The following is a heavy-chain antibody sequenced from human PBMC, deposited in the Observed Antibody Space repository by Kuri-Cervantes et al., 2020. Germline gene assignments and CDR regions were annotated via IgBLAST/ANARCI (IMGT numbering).Heavy chain of an antibody. D-gene: IGHD6-6*01. V-gene: IGHV3-30*14. CDR3: ARDHIAAHPA. Sequence: GGSLRLSCAASGFTFSSYAMHWVRQAPGKGMEWVAVISYDGSNKYYAASVKGRFTISRDNSKNTLYLQMNSLRAEDTAVYYCARDHIAAHPAWGQGTLVTVSS. J-gene: IGHJ4*02. CDR2: ISYDGSNK. CDR1: GFTFSSYA.